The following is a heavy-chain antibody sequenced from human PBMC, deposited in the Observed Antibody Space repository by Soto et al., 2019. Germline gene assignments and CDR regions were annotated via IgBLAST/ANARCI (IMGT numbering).Heavy chain of an antibody. CDR1: GFTFSSYA. Sequence: GGSLRLSCAASGFTFSSYAMSWVRQAPGKGLEWVSSISGSGGGTYYADSVKGRFAFSRDNSKNTLYLQMNSLRAEDTAVYYCAKFGMATTKRSPPYYIDYWGQGALVTVS. CDR3: AKFGMATTKRSPPYYIDY. D-gene: IGHD1-1*01. J-gene: IGHJ4*02. CDR2: ISGSGGGT. V-gene: IGHV3-23*01.